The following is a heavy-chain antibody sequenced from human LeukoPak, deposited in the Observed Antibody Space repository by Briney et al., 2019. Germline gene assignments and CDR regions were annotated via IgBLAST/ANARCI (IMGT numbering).Heavy chain of an antibody. CDR3: ARAATTVLPFDY. J-gene: IGHJ4*02. CDR1: GGSISSGDYY. D-gene: IGHD4-17*01. CDR2: IYYSGST. Sequence: SETLSLTCTVSGGSISSGDYYWSWIRQPPGKGLEWIGYIYYSGSTYYNPSLKRRATITVDTSKNQFSLKLSSVTAADTAVYYWARAATTVLPFDYWSQGTLVTVSS. V-gene: IGHV4-30-4*08.